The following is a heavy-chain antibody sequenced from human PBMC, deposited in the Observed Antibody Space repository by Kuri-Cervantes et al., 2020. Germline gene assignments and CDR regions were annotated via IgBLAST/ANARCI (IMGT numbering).Heavy chain of an antibody. CDR2: IYPSGST. CDR3: ARGVLTWFDP. CDR1: GGFIRSSSYY. J-gene: IGHJ5*02. Sequence: ESLKISCTVSGGFIRSSSYYWGWIRQPPGKGLEWIGRIYPSGSTNYSPSLKSRVTISVDKSKNQFSLRLSSVTAADTAVYYCARGVLTWFDPWGQGTLVTVSS. V-gene: IGHV4-61*05. D-gene: IGHD3-9*01.